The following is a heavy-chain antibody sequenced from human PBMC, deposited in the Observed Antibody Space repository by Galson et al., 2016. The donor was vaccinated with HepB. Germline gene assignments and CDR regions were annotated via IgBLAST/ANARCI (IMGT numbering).Heavy chain of an antibody. CDR3: ARGFSIVLVSQKIAARPRCAWFDP. CDR2: IYYSGST. D-gene: IGHD6-6*01. CDR1: GDSISSGGYY. J-gene: IGHJ5*02. V-gene: IGHV4-31*03. Sequence: TLSLTCTVSGDSISSGGYYWSWIRQHPGRGLEWIGNIYYSGSTYYNPSLRSRVTISVDPPKNQFSLKLPSVTAADTAVYYCARGFSIVLVSQKIAARPRCAWFDPWGQGTLVTVSS.